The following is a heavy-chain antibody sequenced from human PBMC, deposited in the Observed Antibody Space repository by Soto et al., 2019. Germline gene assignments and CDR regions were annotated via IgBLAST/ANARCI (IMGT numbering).Heavy chain of an antibody. CDR3: AEWARYCSGDDCRA. J-gene: IGHJ5*02. V-gene: IGHV3-23*01. CDR1: GFPFSSRA. CDR2: ISGSGTIT. Sequence: EVQLLESGGGLVQPGGSLRLSCAASGFPFSSRAMSWVRQAPGKGLEWVSAISGSGTITYYADSVKGRFTISRDTSKKPIDLQMHSLRADDTAVYYCAEWARYCSGDDCRAWGQGTLVTVSS. D-gene: IGHD2-15*01.